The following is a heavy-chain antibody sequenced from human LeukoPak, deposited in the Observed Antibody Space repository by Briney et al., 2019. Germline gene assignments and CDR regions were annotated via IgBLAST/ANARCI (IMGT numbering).Heavy chain of an antibody. V-gene: IGHV3-21*01. CDR3: ARSARYCTNGVCPTFYYYYMDV. Sequence: GGSLRFSCAASGFAFSLYGMNWVRQAPGKGLEWVSSISSSSTFIYYADPVKGRFTISRDNAKKSVYLQMNSLRAEDTAVYYCARSARYCTNGVCPTFYYYYMDVWGKGTTVTVSS. CDR2: ISSSSTFI. CDR1: GFAFSLYG. D-gene: IGHD2-8*01. J-gene: IGHJ6*03.